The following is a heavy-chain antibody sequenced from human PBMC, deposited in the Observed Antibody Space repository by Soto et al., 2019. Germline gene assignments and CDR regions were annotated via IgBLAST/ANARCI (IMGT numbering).Heavy chain of an antibody. CDR2: ISYDGSNK. V-gene: IGHV3-30*18. CDR1: GFTFSSYG. D-gene: IGHD1-26*01. J-gene: IGHJ3*02. CDR3: AKDNGGLNSGSYSSAFDI. Sequence: QVQLVESGGGVVQPGRSLRLSCAASGFTFSSYGMHWVRQAPGKGLEWVAVISYDGSNKYYADSVKGRFTISRDNSKNTLYLQMNSLRAEDTAVYYCAKDNGGLNSGSYSSAFDIWGQGTMVTVSS.